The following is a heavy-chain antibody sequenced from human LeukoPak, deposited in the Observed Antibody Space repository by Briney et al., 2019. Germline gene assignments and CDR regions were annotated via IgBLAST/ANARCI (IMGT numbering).Heavy chain of an antibody. V-gene: IGHV4-59*11. J-gene: IGHJ4*01. Sequence: SETLSLTRTVSVGSISSHYWSWIGQPPGKGRDGIGFIYYSGSTTCHPSLNSRVTISVDPSTTQFSLKLGSVPAADTAVYYCARGGITIFGVAEYYFDYWGHGTLVTVSP. D-gene: IGHD3-3*01. CDR2: IYYSGST. CDR3: ARGGITIFGVAEYYFDY. CDR1: VGSISSHY.